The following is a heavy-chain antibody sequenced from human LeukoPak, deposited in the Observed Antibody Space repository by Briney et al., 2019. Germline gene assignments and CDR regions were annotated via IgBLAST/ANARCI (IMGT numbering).Heavy chain of an antibody. V-gene: IGHV3-48*01. CDR1: GFSFSTYS. CDR2: ISDSSAM. Sequence: GGSLRLSCAASGFSFSTYSMKWVRQAPGKGLEWVSYISDSSAMYYADSVRGRFTISRENDKNSLFLQMNSLRAEDTAVYYCARDGGYSGYDADCWGQGTLVTVSS. J-gene: IGHJ4*02. CDR3: ARDGGYSGYDADC. D-gene: IGHD5-12*01.